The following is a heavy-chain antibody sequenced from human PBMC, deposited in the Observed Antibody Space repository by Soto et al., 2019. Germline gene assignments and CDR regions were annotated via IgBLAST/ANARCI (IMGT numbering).Heavy chain of an antibody. CDR3: AADLASNSNYYYGMDV. Sequence: SVKVSCKASGFSFTSSAVQWVRQARGQRLEWIGWIVVGSGNTNYAQKFQERVTITRDMSTSTAYMELSSLRSEDTAVYYCAADLASNSNYYYGMDVWGQGTTVTVSS. CDR2: IVVGSGNT. D-gene: IGHD4-4*01. CDR1: GFSFTSSA. V-gene: IGHV1-58*01. J-gene: IGHJ6*02.